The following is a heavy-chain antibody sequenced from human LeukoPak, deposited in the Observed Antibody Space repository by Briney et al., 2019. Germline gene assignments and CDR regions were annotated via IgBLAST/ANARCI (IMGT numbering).Heavy chain of an antibody. CDR3: ARAVSGPSRGVARWYTEF. Sequence: VNVSCKASGYTYTNYYMHGVRQAPAQGLEWMGIINHKDGSTSYAEKFPGRVTMTRDTSTSTVYMAVSSLRSGDTAGQSCARAVSGPSRGVARWYTEFCGQGNLVTVSP. CDR2: INHKDGST. V-gene: IGHV1-46*01. D-gene: IGHD4-23*01. J-gene: IGHJ4*02. CDR1: GYTYTNYY.